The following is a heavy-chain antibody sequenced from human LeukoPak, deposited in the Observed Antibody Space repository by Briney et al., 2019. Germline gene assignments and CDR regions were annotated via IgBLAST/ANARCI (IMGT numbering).Heavy chain of an antibody. V-gene: IGHV4-4*07. CDR2: IHPSGSS. D-gene: IGHD3-3*01. J-gene: IGHJ4*02. Sequence: PSETLSLTCTVSGGSVSSFFWSWIRQPAGKGLEWIGRIHPSGSSNYNPSLKSRVTMSVDTSKNQFSLQLSSVTAADTAVYYCARERYDFWSFDYWGQGTLVTFSS. CDR3: ARERYDFWSFDY. CDR1: GGSVSSFF.